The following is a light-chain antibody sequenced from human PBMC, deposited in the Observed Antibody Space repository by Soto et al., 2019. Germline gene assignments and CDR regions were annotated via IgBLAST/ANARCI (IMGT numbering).Light chain of an antibody. V-gene: IGLV2-14*01. J-gene: IGLJ2*01. CDR3: SSYTSSSTLV. CDR2: EVS. CDR1: SSDVGSYNS. Sequence: QSALTQPRSVSGSPGQSVTISCTGTSSDVGSYNSVSWYQQHPGKAPKLMIYEVSNRPSGVSNRFSGSKSGNTASLAISGLQAEDEADYYCSSYTSSSTLVFGGGTKLTVL.